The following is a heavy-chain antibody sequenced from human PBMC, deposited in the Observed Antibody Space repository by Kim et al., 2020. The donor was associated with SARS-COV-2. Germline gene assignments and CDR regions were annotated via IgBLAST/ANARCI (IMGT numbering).Heavy chain of an antibody. V-gene: IGHV2-70*01. CDR3: ARTKVQLELRSYYYYGMDV. CDR1: GFSLSPSGMC. D-gene: IGHD1-7*01. Sequence: SGPTLVKPTQTLTLTCTFSGFSLSPSGMCVSWIRQPPGKALEWLALIDWDDDKYYSTSLKTRLTISKDTSKNQVVLTMTNMDPVDTATYYCARTKVQLELRSYYYYGMDVWGQGTTVTVSS. J-gene: IGHJ6*02. CDR2: IDWDDDK.